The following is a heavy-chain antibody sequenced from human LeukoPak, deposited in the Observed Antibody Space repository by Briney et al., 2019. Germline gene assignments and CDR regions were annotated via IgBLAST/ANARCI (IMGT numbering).Heavy chain of an antibody. CDR1: GGAMWNSC. CDR3: AREGVPLTNVVARLLHP. Sequence: SETLSLTCTASGGAMWNSCVSWIRQPAGKGLEWVGRIFTTGSTNYNPSLKSRVTMSIDTSKNQFSLKMTSVTAADTAGYYCAREGVPLTNVVARLLHPWGQGTLVIVSS. CDR2: IFTTGST. D-gene: IGHD2-15*01. J-gene: IGHJ1*01. V-gene: IGHV4-4*07.